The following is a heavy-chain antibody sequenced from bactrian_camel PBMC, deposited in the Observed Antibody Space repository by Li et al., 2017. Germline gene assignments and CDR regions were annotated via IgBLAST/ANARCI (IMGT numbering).Heavy chain of an antibody. D-gene: IGHD3*01. Sequence: HVQLVESGGGSVQAGGSLKLSCTNSGDAYYCVSWFRQTPGKEREGVAAIAPSTGSTYYDDSIKGRFTVSHVNSNNTMHLQMNSLKPEDTGMYFCAAEDFGWCGMGPLGEKTLGGPRSPSP. V-gene: IGHV3S1*01. CDR1: GDAYYC. CDR2: IAPSTGST. J-gene: IGHJ4*01.